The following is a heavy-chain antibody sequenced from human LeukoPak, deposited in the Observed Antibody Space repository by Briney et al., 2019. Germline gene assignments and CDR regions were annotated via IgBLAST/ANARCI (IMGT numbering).Heavy chain of an antibody. D-gene: IGHD4-17*01. J-gene: IGHJ5*02. CDR3: ARDEDYGDYGSWFDP. CDR2: ISAYNGNT. CDR1: GYTFTSYG. Sequence: GASVKVSRKASGYTFTSYGISWVRQAPGQGLEWMGWISAYNGNTNYAQSLQGRVTLTTDTSTSTAYMELRSLRSDDTAVYYCARDEDYGDYGSWFDPWGQGTPVTVSS. V-gene: IGHV1-18*04.